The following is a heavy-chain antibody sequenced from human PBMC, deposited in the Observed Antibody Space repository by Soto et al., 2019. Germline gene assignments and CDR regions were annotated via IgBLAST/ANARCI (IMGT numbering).Heavy chain of an antibody. J-gene: IGHJ4*02. V-gene: IGHV4-30-4*01. CDR1: GGSISSGDYY. D-gene: IGHD2-2*01. CDR2: IYYSGST. Sequence: SETLSLTCTVSGGSISSGDYYWSWIRQPPGKGLEWIGYIYYSGSTYYNPSLKSRVTISVDTSKNQFSLKLSSVTAADTAVYYCASMLGYCSSPSCYGYLDYWGQGTLVTVSS. CDR3: ASMLGYCSSPSCYGYLDY.